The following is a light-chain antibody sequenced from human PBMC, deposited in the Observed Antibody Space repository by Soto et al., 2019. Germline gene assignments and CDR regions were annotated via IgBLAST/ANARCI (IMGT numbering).Light chain of an antibody. V-gene: IGKV3-20*01. CDR1: QSVSSNY. Sequence: EIVLTQSPGTLSLSPGERATLSCRASQSVSSNYLAWYQQKPGQAPRLLIYGASSRATGIPDRFSGSGSGTDFTLTISRLEPEDFAVYYCKQYTSSPPTFGGGTKLDIK. CDR3: KQYTSSPPT. J-gene: IGKJ4*01. CDR2: GAS.